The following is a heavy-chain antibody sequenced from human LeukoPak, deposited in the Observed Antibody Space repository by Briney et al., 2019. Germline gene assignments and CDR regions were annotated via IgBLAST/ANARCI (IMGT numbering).Heavy chain of an antibody. CDR3: ARHGERGYSYGHDY. CDR2: LYYSGST. J-gene: IGHJ4*02. CDR1: GGSISSRSNY. D-gene: IGHD5-18*01. Sequence: PSETLSLTRTVSGGSISSRSNYWGWIRQPPGKGPEWIGSLYYSGSTYYNPSPKSRVTISVDTSKNQLSLKLSSVTAADTAVYYCARHGERGYSYGHDYWGQGTLVTVSS. V-gene: IGHV4-39*01.